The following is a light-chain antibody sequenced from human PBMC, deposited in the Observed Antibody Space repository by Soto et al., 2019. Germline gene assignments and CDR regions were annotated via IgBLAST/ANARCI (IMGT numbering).Light chain of an antibody. V-gene: IGKV1-5*03. CDR1: QSISSW. Sequence: DIQMTQSPSTLSASVGYRFTITCRASQSISSWLAWYQQKPGKAPEVLIYKASSLESGVPSTLSGSGSGTEFTLTISSLQPDDFATYYCQQYNSFWTFGQGTKVDIK. J-gene: IGKJ1*01. CDR3: QQYNSFWT. CDR2: KAS.